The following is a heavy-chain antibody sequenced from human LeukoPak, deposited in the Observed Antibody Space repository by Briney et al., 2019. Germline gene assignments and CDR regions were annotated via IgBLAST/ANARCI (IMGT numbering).Heavy chain of an antibody. CDR1: GYTFTGYY. CDR2: INPNSGGT. V-gene: IGHV1-2*02. Sequence: ASVKVSCKASGYTFTGYYMHWVRQAPGQGLEWMGWINPNSGGTNYAQKFQGRVTMTRDTSITTAYMELSRLRSDDTAVYYCASDPINLHYDFCVWGKGTTVTVSS. J-gene: IGHJ6*04. D-gene: IGHD3-3*01. CDR3: ASDPINLHYDFCV.